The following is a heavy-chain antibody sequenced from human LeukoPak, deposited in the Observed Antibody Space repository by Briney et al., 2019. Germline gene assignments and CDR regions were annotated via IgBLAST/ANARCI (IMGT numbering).Heavy chain of an antibody. CDR1: GFTFSSYS. CDR2: ISSSSSYI. Sequence: GGSLRLSCAASGFTFSSYSMNWVRQAPGKGLEWVSSISSSSSYIYYADSVKGRFTISRDNAKNSLYLQMNSLRAEDTAVYYCARPTTIFQYFHHWGQGTLVTVSS. V-gene: IGHV3-21*01. CDR3: ARPTTIFQYFHH. J-gene: IGHJ1*01. D-gene: IGHD3-3*01.